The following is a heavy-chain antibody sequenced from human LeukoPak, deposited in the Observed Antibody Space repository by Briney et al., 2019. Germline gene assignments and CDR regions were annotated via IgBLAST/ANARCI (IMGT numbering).Heavy chain of an antibody. J-gene: IGHJ4*02. V-gene: IGHV3-64*01. D-gene: IGHD5-18*01. CDR2: ISSNGGST. CDR3: ARYSYGLGY. CDR1: GFTFSTYA. Sequence: GGSLRLSCAASGFTFSTYAMHWVRQAPGKGLEYVSSISSNGGSTYYANSVKGRFTIPRDNSKNTLYLQMGSLRAEDMAVYYCARYSYGLGYWGQGTLVTVSS.